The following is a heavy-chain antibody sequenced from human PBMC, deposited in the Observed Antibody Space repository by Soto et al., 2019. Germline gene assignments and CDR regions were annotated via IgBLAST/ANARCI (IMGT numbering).Heavy chain of an antibody. Sequence: EVQLVESGGGLVKPGGSLRLSCAASGFTFSSYSMNWVRQAPGKGLEWVSSISSSSSYKYYADSVKGRFTISRDNAKNSLYLQMTSLRAEDTAVYYCARAPRYGYYGSGSHDRFEPWGQGTLVNVYS. CDR1: GFTFSSYS. CDR2: ISSSSSYK. CDR3: ARAPRYGYYGSGSHDRFEP. J-gene: IGHJ5*02. V-gene: IGHV3-21*01. D-gene: IGHD3-10*01.